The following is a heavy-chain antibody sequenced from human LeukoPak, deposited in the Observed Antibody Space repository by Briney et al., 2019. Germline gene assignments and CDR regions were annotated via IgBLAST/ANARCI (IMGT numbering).Heavy chain of an antibody. CDR1: GGSISSGSYD. J-gene: IGHJ6*02. Sequence: SETLSLTCTVSGGSISSGSYDWSWIRQPAGKGLEWIGRIYTSGSTNYNPSLKSRVTISVDTSKNQFSLKLSSVTAADTAVYYCARGTFNYYYGMDVWGQGTTVTVSS. CDR3: ARGTFNYYYGMDV. D-gene: IGHD2/OR15-2a*01. V-gene: IGHV4-61*02. CDR2: IYTSGST.